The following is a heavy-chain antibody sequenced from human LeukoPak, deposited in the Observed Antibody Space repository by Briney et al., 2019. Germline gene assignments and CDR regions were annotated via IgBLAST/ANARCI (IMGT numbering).Heavy chain of an antibody. D-gene: IGHD1-26*01. CDR1: GFTFSSYS. CDR3: ARDPGELATDDAFDI. Sequence: GGSLRLSCAASGFTFSSYSMNWVRQAPGKGLEWVSSISSSSSYIYYADSVKGRFTISGDNAKNSLYLQMNGLRAEDTAVYYCARDPGELATDDAFDIWGQGTMVTVSS. V-gene: IGHV3-21*01. J-gene: IGHJ3*02. CDR2: ISSSSSYI.